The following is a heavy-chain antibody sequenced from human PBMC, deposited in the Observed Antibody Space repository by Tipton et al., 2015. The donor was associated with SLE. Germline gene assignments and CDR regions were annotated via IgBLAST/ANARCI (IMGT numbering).Heavy chain of an antibody. J-gene: IGHJ5*02. D-gene: IGHD2-21*01. Sequence: TLSLTCSVSGASISSGAIYWSWFRHHPGKGLEWIGYISYSGGTYYIPTLKSRVTLSVDTSKNQFSLKLSSVTAADTAMYYCARAGGGDSNWFDPWGQGTLVTVSS. CDR3: ARAGGGDSNWFDP. CDR1: GASISSGAIY. CDR2: ISYSGGT. V-gene: IGHV4-31*03.